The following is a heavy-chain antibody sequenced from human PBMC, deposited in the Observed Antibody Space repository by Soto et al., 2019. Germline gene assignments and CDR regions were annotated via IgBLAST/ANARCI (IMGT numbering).Heavy chain of an antibody. V-gene: IGHV4-39*01. CDR1: GGSISSSSYY. D-gene: IGHD6-19*01. J-gene: IGHJ4*02. Sequence: SETLSLTXTVSGGSISSSSYYWGWIRQPPGKGLEWIGSIYYSGSTYYNPSLKSRVTISVDTSKNQFSLKLSSVTAADTAVYYCARLGSSGAYFDNWGQGTLVTVSS. CDR3: ARLGSSGAYFDN. CDR2: IYYSGST.